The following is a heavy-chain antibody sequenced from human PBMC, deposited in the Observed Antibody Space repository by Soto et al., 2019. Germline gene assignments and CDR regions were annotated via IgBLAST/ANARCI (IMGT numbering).Heavy chain of an antibody. J-gene: IGHJ4*02. CDR2: IKSKTDGGTT. Sequence: PGGSLRLSCAASGFTFSNAWMNWVRQPQGKGLEWVGRIKSKTDGGTTDYAAPVKGRFTISRDDSKNTLYLQMNSLKTEDTAVYYRTTVVGDLYSSGWSDYWGQGTLVTVSS. CDR1: GFTFSNAW. D-gene: IGHD6-19*01. V-gene: IGHV3-15*07. CDR3: TTVVGDLYSSGWSDY.